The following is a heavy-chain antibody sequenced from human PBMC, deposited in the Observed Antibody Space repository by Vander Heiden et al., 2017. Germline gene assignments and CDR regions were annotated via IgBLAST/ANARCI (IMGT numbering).Heavy chain of an antibody. CDR3: AKVLRITMVRGQFDY. J-gene: IGHJ4*02. CDR1: GFTFSSYA. Sequence: EVQLLESGGGLVQPGGSLRLSCAASGFTFSSYAIRWVRQAPGKGLEWVSAISGSGGSTYYADSVKGRFTISRDNSKNTLYLQMNSLRAEDTAVYYCAKVLRITMVRGQFDYWGQGTLVTVSS. V-gene: IGHV3-23*01. D-gene: IGHD3-10*01. CDR2: ISGSGGST.